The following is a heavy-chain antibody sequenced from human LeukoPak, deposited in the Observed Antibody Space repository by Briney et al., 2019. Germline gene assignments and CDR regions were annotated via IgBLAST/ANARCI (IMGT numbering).Heavy chain of an antibody. CDR3: ARPDFWSGQGKLDAFDI. CDR1: GGSFSGYY. D-gene: IGHD3-3*01. V-gene: IGHV4-39*01. J-gene: IGHJ3*02. CDR2: IYYSGST. Sequence: SETLSLTCAVYGGSFSGYYWGWIRQPPGKGLEWIGSIYYSGSTYYNPSLKSRVTISVDTSKNQFSLKLSSVTAADTAVYYCARPDFWSGQGKLDAFDIWGQGTMVTVSS.